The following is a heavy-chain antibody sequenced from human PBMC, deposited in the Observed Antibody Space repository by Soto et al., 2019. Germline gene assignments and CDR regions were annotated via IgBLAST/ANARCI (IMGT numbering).Heavy chain of an antibody. J-gene: IGHJ4*02. CDR3: ATPPPHYYDSSGYPRAPSYFDS. V-gene: IGHV1-69*02. CDR2: IIPILGIA. CDR1: GGTVSSYT. D-gene: IGHD3-22*01. Sequence: SLKVSGKASGGTVSSYTISWVRQAPGQGRELMGRIIPILGIANYAQKFQGRVTITADKSTSTAYMELSSLRSEDTAVYYCATPPPHYYDSSGYPRAPSYFDSWAQGTLVAVSS.